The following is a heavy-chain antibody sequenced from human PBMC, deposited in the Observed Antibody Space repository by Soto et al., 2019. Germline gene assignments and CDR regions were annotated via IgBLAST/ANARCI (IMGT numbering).Heavy chain of an antibody. D-gene: IGHD3-22*01. CDR3: ARKAYYYDSRGYYSFDY. CDR1: GGSFSGYY. V-gene: IGHV4-34*01. J-gene: IGHJ4*02. Sequence: ETLSLTCAVYGGSFSGYYWSWIRQPPGKGLEWIGEINHSGSTNYNPSLKSRVTISVDTSKNQFSLKLSSVTAADTAVYYCARKAYYYDSRGYYSFDYWGQGTLVTVSS. CDR2: INHSGST.